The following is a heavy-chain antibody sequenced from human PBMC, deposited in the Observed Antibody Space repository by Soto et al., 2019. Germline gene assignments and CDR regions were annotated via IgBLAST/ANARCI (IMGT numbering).Heavy chain of an antibody. V-gene: IGHV4-39*02. J-gene: IGHJ6*02. CDR2: GYSSENT. D-gene: IGHD2-2*03. Sequence: QLQLQESGPGLVKPSETLSLTCTVSGGSVSTNSYSWGWIRQSPGKGLEWIGTGYSSENTYYNPSHLRRYTISLDTSKYYFSLRPSPSPAADAAVYYCAGLNGYCVSTNCHGCYGIDVWGQGPTVTASS. CDR1: GGSVSTNSYS. CDR3: AGLNGYCVSTNCHGCYGIDV.